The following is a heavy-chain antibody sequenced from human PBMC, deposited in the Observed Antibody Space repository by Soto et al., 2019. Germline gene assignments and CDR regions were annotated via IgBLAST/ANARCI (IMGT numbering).Heavy chain of an antibody. Sequence: PGGCLRLSCAASGFTFSSDGMHWVRQAPGKGLEWVAVISYDGSNKYYADSVKGRFTISRDNSKNTLYLQMNSLRAEDTAVYYCAKDFSSSSVFDYWGQGTLVTVSS. CDR2: ISYDGSNK. J-gene: IGHJ4*02. CDR1: GFTFSSDG. D-gene: IGHD6-6*01. V-gene: IGHV3-30*18. CDR3: AKDFSSSSVFDY.